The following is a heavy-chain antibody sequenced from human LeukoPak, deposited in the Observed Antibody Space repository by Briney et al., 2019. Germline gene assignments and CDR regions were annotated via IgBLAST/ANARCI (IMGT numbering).Heavy chain of an antibody. J-gene: IGHJ4*02. Sequence: GGSLRLSCAASGFTVSTNYVSWVRQAPGKGLEWVSVIYRGGGTAYADSVKDRFTISRDNAKNSLYLQMNSLRAEDTAVYYCAREDVDTAMVYFDYWGQGTLVTVSS. CDR2: IYRGGGT. CDR3: AREDVDTAMVYFDY. V-gene: IGHV3-66*01. CDR1: GFTVSTNY. D-gene: IGHD5-18*01.